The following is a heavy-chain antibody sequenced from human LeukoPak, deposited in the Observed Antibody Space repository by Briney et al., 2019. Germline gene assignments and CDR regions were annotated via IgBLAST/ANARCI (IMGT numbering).Heavy chain of an antibody. J-gene: IGHJ4*02. Sequence: SETLSLTCSVSGGSIGSSNYYWGWLRQPPGKGLEWIGIIYYSGSTYFNPSLKSRVTISIETSKNKFSLKLSSVTAADTAVYYCASLDYYDMSRTDFGGQGILVTVSS. V-gene: IGHV4-39*01. CDR3: ASLDYYDMSRTDF. CDR2: IYYSGST. D-gene: IGHD3-22*01. CDR1: GGSIGSSNYY.